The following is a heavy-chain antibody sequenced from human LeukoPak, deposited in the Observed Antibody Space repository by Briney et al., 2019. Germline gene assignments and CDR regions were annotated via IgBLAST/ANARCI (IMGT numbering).Heavy chain of an antibody. CDR3: ARPSGSGSYRYYMDV. CDR1: GGTFSSYA. V-gene: IGHV1-69*01. J-gene: IGHJ6*03. D-gene: IGHD3-10*01. CDR2: IIPIFGTA. Sequence: VKVSCKASGGTFSSYAISWVRQAPGQGLEWMGGIIPIFGTANYAQKFQGRVTITADESTSTAYMELSSLRSEDTAVYYCARPSGSGSYRYYMDVWGKGTTVTVSS.